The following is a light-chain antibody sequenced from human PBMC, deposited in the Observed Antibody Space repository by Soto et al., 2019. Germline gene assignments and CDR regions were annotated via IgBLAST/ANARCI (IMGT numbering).Light chain of an antibody. CDR2: AAS. CDR1: QGVSGY. J-gene: IGKJ1*01. V-gene: IGKV1-9*01. CDR3: QQYNSSTWT. Sequence: DIQMTQSPSSLSASVGDRVTITCRASQGVSGYLAWYQQKPGKAPKLLIFAASTLQTGVPSRFSGSGSGTEFTLTISSLQPDDFATYYCQQYNSSTWTFGQGTKVDIK.